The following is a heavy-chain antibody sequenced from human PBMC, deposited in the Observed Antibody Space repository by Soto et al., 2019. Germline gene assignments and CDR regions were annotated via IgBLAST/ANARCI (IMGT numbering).Heavy chain of an antibody. Sequence: QVQLVQSGAEVKKPGSLVKVSCKASGVTFSSYAISWVRQAPGQGLEWMGGIIHIFGTANYAQKFQGRVTITADESTSTAYLELSSLRSEDTAVYYCARLGNYDLWSGYYTGSFRDAWGQGTTVTVSS. D-gene: IGHD3-3*01. CDR1: GVTFSSYA. V-gene: IGHV1-69*01. J-gene: IGHJ6*02. CDR3: ARLGNYDLWSGYYTGSFRDA. CDR2: IIHIFGTA.